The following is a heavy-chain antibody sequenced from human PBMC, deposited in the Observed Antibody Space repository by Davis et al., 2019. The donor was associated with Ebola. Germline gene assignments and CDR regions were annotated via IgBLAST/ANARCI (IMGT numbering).Heavy chain of an antibody. J-gene: IGHJ6*02. CDR2: INTNTGNP. D-gene: IGHD3-3*01. CDR3: ARGVLEWLSYYYYGMDV. V-gene: IGHV7-4-1*02. CDR1: GYTFTSYA. Sequence: ASVKVSCKTSGYTFTSYAMNWVRQAPGQGLEWMGWINTNTGNPTYAQGFTGRFVFSLDTSVSTAYLQISSLKAEDTAVYYCARGVLEWLSYYYYGMDVWGQGTTVTVSS.